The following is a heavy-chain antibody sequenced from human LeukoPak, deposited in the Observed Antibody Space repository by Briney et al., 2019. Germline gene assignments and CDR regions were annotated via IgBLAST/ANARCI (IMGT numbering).Heavy chain of an antibody. Sequence: ASVKVSWKASGYTFTSYDINWVRQAPGQGLEWMGWMNPNSGNTGYAQKFQGRVTITRNTSISTAYMELSSLRSEDTAVYYCARDLHIAAAGNNYYYYYMDVWGKGTTVTVS. CDR3: ARDLHIAAAGNNYYYYYMDV. V-gene: IGHV1-8*03. CDR1: GYTFTSYD. D-gene: IGHD6-13*01. J-gene: IGHJ6*03. CDR2: MNPNSGNT.